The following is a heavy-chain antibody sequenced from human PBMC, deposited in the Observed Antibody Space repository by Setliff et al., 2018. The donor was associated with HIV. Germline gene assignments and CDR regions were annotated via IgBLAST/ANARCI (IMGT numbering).Heavy chain of an antibody. Sequence: ASVKVSCKASGYTFTDYYIHWVRQAPGQGLEWMGWIYPNTGGTNYAQKFQGRVTMTRETSISTAYMELSRLRSDDTAVYYCARGKTWLRFLDYWGQGTLVTVSS. CDR2: IYPNTGGT. J-gene: IGHJ4*02. CDR3: ARGKTWLRFLDY. V-gene: IGHV1-2*02. CDR1: GYTFTDYY. D-gene: IGHD5-12*01.